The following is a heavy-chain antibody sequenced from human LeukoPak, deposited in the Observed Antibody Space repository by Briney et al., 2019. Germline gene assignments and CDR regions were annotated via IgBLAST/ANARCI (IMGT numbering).Heavy chain of an antibody. CDR2: INHSGST. V-gene: IGHV4-34*01. J-gene: IGHJ5*02. Sequence: PSETLSLTCAVYGGSFSGYYWSWIRQPPGKGLEWFGEINHSGSTNYNPSLKSRVTISVDTSKNQFSLKLSSVTAADTAVYYCARGGPAVAFWSALGYNWFDPWGQGTLVTVSS. CDR1: GGSFSGYY. CDR3: ARGGPAVAFWSALGYNWFDP. D-gene: IGHD3-3*01.